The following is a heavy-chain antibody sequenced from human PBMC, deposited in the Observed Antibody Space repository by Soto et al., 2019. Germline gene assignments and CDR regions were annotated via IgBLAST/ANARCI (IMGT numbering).Heavy chain of an antibody. V-gene: IGHV1-8*02. CDR3: ALGPSSGWYGSSPY. Sequence: HLVQSGAEVKKPGASVKVSCTTEEGTFSGYDVNWVRQATGQGLEWMGWVNPNNGRTGYARKFKGRITMARDTSTAAVYRELTSLRYDDSAVYFCALGPSSGWYGSSPYWGQGTHVTVSS. J-gene: IGHJ4*02. D-gene: IGHD6-19*01. CDR2: VNPNNGRT. CDR1: EGTFSGYD.